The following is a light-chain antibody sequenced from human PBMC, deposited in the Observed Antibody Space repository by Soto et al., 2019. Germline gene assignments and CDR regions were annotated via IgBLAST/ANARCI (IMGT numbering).Light chain of an antibody. CDR3: QQYNSHST. CDR2: DAS. V-gene: IGKV1-5*01. CDR1: QSVSSW. Sequence: DIQMTQSPSTLSASVGERVTITCRASQSVSSWLAWYQQKPGKAPKLLIYDASSLESGVPSRFSGSGSGTEFTLTISSLQPDDFATYYCQQYNSHSTFCQGTKVEIK. J-gene: IGKJ1*01.